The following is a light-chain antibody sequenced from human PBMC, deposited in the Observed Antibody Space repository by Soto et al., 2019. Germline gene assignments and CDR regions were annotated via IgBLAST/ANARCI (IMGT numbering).Light chain of an antibody. CDR1: ESVSNN. CDR3: HQYNKWPRT. V-gene: IGKV3-15*01. Sequence: VSPGERVTLSCRASESVSNNLAWYQQRPGQTPRLLIYGASIRAPDIPARFSGSGSGTEFTLAISSLQSEDFAVYYCHQYNKWPRTFGQGTKLEIK. J-gene: IGKJ2*01. CDR2: GAS.